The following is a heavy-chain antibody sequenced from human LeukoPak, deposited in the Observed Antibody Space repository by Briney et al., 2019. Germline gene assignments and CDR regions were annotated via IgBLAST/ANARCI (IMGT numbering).Heavy chain of an antibody. CDR2: ISSSGSTI. J-gene: IGHJ5*02. V-gene: IGHV3-48*03. CDR1: GFTFSSYE. Sequence: GGSLRLSCAASGFTFSSYEMNWVRQAPGKGLEWVSYISSSGSTIYYADSVKGRFISRDNAKNSLYLQMNSLRAEDTAVYFCAKVYVLMRGTPENWFDPWGQGTLVTVSS. CDR3: AKVYVLMRGTPENWFDP. D-gene: IGHD1-14*01.